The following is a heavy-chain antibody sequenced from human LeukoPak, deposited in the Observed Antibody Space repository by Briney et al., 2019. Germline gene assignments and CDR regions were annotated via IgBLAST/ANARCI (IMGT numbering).Heavy chain of an antibody. CDR2: IYYSGST. CDR3: AGSGSYYMNVDY. D-gene: IGHD1-26*01. V-gene: IGHV4-59*01. J-gene: IGHJ4*02. Sequence: SETLSLTCAVYGGSFSGYYWSWIRQPPGKGLEWIGYIYYSGSTNYNPSLKSRVTISVDTSKNQFSLKLSSVTAADTAVYYCAGSGSYYMNVDYWGQGTLVTVSS. CDR1: GGSFSGYY.